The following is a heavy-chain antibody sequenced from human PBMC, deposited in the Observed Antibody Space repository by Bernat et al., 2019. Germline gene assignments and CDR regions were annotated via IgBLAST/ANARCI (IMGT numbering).Heavy chain of an antibody. V-gene: IGHV1-2*06. J-gene: IGHJ6*04. D-gene: IGHD6-6*01. CDR2: INPNSGGT. Sequence: QVQLVQSGPEVKKPGASVKVSCKASGYTFTGYYMHWVRQAPGQGLEWMGRINPNSGGTNYAQKFQGRVTMTRDTSISTAYMELGRLRSDDTAVYYWARLPYSSSSGEDVWGKGTTVTVSS. CDR1: GYTFTGYY. CDR3: ARLPYSSSSGEDV.